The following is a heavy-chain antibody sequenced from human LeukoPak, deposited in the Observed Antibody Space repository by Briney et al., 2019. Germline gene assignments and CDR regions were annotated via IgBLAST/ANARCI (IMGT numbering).Heavy chain of an antibody. J-gene: IGHJ6*02. CDR2: IYSGGST. CDR3: ASDSGSYYYYYGMDV. V-gene: IGHV3-53*01. CDR1: GFTVSSNY. D-gene: IGHD1-26*01. Sequence: SGGSLRLSCAASGFTVSSNYMSWVRQAPGKGLEWVSVIYSGGSTYYADSVKGRFTISRDNSKNTLYLQMNSLRAEDTAVYYCASDSGSYYYYYGMDVWGQGTTVTVSS.